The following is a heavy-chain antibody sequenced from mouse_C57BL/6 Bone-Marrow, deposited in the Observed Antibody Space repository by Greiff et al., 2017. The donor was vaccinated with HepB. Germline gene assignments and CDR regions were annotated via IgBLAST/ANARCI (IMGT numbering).Heavy chain of an antibody. D-gene: IGHD1-1*01. Sequence: QVQLQQPGAELVKPGASVKLSCKASGYTFTSYWMHWVKQRPGRGLEWIGRIDPNSGGTKYNEKFKSKATLTADKSSSTAYMQLNSLTSEDSAVYFCARSPLLLRYFDYWGQGTTLTVSS. CDR3: ARSPLLLRYFDY. CDR2: IDPNSGGT. J-gene: IGHJ2*01. V-gene: IGHV1-62-3*01. CDR1: GYTFTSYW.